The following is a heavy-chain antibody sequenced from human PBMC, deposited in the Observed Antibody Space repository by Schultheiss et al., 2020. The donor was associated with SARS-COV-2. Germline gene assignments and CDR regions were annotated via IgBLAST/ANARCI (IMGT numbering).Heavy chain of an antibody. Sequence: AGSLRLSCTASGFTFGDYAMSWVRQAPGKGLEWVSYNSSSGSTIYYADSVKGRFTISRDNAKNSLYLQMNSLRAEDTAVYYCAIYDYVWGSYRTFAYWGQGTLVTVSS. D-gene: IGHD3-16*02. CDR1: GFTFGDYA. CDR3: AIYDYVWGSYRTFAY. CDR2: NSSSGSTI. J-gene: IGHJ4*02. V-gene: IGHV3-48*03.